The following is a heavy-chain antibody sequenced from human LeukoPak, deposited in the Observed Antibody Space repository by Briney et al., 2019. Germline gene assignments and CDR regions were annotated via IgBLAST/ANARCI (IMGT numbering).Heavy chain of an antibody. V-gene: IGHV3-30*02. Sequence: PGGSLRLSCAASGFTFSSYGMHWVRQAPGKGLEWVAFIRYDGSNKYYADSVKGRFTISRDNSKNTLYLQMNSLRAEDTAVYYCARDSWDYYDSSGHGGLDYWGQGTLVTVSS. CDR3: ARDSWDYYDSSGHGGLDY. D-gene: IGHD3-22*01. CDR2: IRYDGSNK. CDR1: GFTFSSYG. J-gene: IGHJ4*02.